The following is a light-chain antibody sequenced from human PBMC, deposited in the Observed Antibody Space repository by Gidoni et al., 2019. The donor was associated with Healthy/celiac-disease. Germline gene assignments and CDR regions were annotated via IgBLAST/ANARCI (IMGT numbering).Light chain of an antibody. CDR3: SSYTSGSTLVV. V-gene: IGLV2-14*03. J-gene: IGLJ2*01. CDR2: DVS. CDR1: SSDVGGYNY. Sequence: QSALTQPASVSGSPGQSITISCTGTSSDVGGYNYVSWYQPHPGKAPKLMIYDVSNRPSGVSNRFSGSKSGNTASPTISGLQAEDEADYYCSSYTSGSTLVVFGGGTKLTVL.